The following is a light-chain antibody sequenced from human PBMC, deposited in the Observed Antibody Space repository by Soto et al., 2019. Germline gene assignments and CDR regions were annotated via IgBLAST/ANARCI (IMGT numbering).Light chain of an antibody. Sequence: EIVLTQSPGSLSLSPGERATLSCRASQSVSSRLAWYQHKPGQAPRLLISGASSRATGIPDRFSGSGSGTDFTLTISRLEPEDFALYYCQQYGGSPYTFGQGTKVDNK. V-gene: IGKV3-20*01. CDR2: GAS. CDR3: QQYGGSPYT. J-gene: IGKJ2*01. CDR1: QSVSSR.